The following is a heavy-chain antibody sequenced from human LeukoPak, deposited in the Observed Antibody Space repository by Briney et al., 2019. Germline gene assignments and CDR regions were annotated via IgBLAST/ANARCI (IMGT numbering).Heavy chain of an antibody. V-gene: IGHV4-39*01. D-gene: IGHD4-17*01. J-gene: IGHJ4*02. CDR3: ARHDGRFYGDYDGGFDY. Sequence: SETLSLTCTVSGGSISSSSYYWGWIRQPPGKGLEWIGSIYYSGSTYYNPSLKSRVTISVDTSKNQFSLKLSSVTAADTAVYYCARHDGRFYGDYDGGFDYWGQGTLVTVSS. CDR1: GGSISSSSYY. CDR2: IYYSGST.